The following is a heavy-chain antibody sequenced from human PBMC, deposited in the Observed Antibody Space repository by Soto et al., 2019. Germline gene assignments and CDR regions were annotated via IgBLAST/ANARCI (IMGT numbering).Heavy chain of an antibody. Sequence: SETLCLTCTTYGGSFSGYYWTWIRQPPGKGLEWIAGINHSGTSTYSPSRKRRGSILVDTSKDKFSLNLSSVTAADTAVYYCASGKTRTARPSLRYYYYGLDVWGQGTTVTVSS. CDR1: GGSFSGYY. CDR2: INHSGTS. V-gene: IGHV4-34*01. J-gene: IGHJ6*02. CDR3: ASGKTRTARPSLRYYYYGLDV. D-gene: IGHD6-6*01.